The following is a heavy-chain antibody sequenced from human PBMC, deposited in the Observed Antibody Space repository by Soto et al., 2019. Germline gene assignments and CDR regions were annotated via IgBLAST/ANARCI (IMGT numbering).Heavy chain of an antibody. CDR1: GDSISSYY. CDR2: IYYSGRT. V-gene: IGHV4-59*01. J-gene: IGHJ4*02. D-gene: IGHD2-15*01. Sequence: QVQLQESGPRLVKPSETLSLTCTVSGDSISSYYWTWIRQPPGKGLEYIGYIYYSGRTYYNPSLKSRVTISVDTSKTQVSLKLSSVTAADTAVYYCARGHLGITTTGTWYDFDYWGQGTLVTVSS. CDR3: ARGHLGITTTGTWYDFDY.